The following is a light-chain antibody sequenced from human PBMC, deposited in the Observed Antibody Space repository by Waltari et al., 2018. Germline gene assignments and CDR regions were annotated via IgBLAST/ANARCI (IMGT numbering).Light chain of an antibody. Sequence: SYELNQPPSVSVSPGQTVSITCSGDKLGDKYVSWYQQKPGQSPVLVIFQDTKWPSGIPXRFSGSNSGNTATLTISGTQAMDEADYYCQAWDSSTAYVFGTGTKVTVL. CDR2: QDT. J-gene: IGLJ1*01. CDR1: KLGDKY. CDR3: QAWDSSTAYV. V-gene: IGLV3-1*01.